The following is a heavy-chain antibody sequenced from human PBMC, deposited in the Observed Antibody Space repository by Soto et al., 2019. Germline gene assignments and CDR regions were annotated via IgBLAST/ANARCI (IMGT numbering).Heavy chain of an antibody. J-gene: IGHJ6*02. Sequence: GGPLRLSCAASGFTISNYGMHWVRQAPGKGLEWVAVISYDGTITYYADSVKGRFTISRDNSKNTLYLQMNSLRTEDTAVYYCATTRVGPCSSSICFSGIFDGMDVWGQGTTVTVSS. CDR1: GFTISNYG. CDR2: ISYDGTIT. D-gene: IGHD2-2*01. V-gene: IGHV3-30-3*01. CDR3: ATTRVGPCSSSICFSGIFDGMDV.